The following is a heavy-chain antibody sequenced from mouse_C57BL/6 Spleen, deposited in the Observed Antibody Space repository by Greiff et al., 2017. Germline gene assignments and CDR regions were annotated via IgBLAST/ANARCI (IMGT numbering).Heavy chain of an antibody. J-gene: IGHJ2*01. D-gene: IGHD2-4*01. CDR1: GYTFTSYW. CDR2: IDPNSGGT. CDR3: ARGGIYYDYDEDYFDY. Sequence: QVQLQQSGAELVKPGASVKLSCKASGYTFTSYWMHWVKQRPGRGLEWIGRIDPNSGGTKYNEKFKSKATLTVDKSSSTAYMQLSSLTSEDSAVYYCARGGIYYDYDEDYFDYWGQGTTLTVSS. V-gene: IGHV1-72*01.